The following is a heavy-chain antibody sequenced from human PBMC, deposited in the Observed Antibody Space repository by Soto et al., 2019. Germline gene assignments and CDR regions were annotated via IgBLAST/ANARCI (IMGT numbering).Heavy chain of an antibody. V-gene: IGHV3-15*07. D-gene: IGHD2-15*01. CDR1: GLTISNAW. CDR2: IKTNTEGGTT. CDR3: TTGSVEGV. J-gene: IGHJ6*02. Sequence: EVQLVESGGGFIYPGGSLRLSCAASGLTISNAWMNWVRQAPGKGLEWVGRIKTNTEGGTTDYAAAVKGRFTVSRDDSKNTLYLQMHSLKIEDTAVYYCTTGSVEGVWGQGTTVTVSS.